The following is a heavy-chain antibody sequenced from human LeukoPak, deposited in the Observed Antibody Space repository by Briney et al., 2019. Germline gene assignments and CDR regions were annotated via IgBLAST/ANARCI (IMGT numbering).Heavy chain of an antibody. CDR2: IRYDGSNK. V-gene: IGHV3-30*02. Sequence: PGGSLRLSCAASGFTFSSYGMHWVRQAPGKGLEWVAFIRYDGSNKYYADSVKGRFTISRDNSKNTRYLQMNSLRAEDTAVYYCARTPWGYYYDSSGSELRVYWGQGTLVTVSS. CDR3: ARTPWGYYYDSSGSELRVY. D-gene: IGHD3-22*01. J-gene: IGHJ4*02. CDR1: GFTFSSYG.